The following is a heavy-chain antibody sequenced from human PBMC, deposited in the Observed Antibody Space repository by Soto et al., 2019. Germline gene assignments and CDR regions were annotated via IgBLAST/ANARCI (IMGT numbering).Heavy chain of an antibody. CDR1: GGSISSGDYY. D-gene: IGHD4-17*01. CDR2: IYYSGST. Sequence: SETLSLTCTVSGGSISSGDYYWSWIRQPPGKGLEWIGYIYYSGSTYYNPSLKSRVTISVDTSKNQFSLKLSSVTAADTAVYYCARDILDYGDYARCFDYWGQGTLVTVSS. J-gene: IGHJ4*02. V-gene: IGHV4-30-4*01. CDR3: ARDILDYGDYARCFDY.